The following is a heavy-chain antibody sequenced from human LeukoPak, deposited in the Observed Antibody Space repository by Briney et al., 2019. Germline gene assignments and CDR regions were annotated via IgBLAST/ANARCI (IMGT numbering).Heavy chain of an antibody. CDR3: ARDQGYYGSGSYSHNWFDP. V-gene: IGHV4-4*09. D-gene: IGHD3-10*01. CDR2: IYVTGST. J-gene: IGHJ5*02. Sequence: SETLSLTCIVSGGSIGTYYWSWIRQSPGKGLEWIGYIYVTGSTRYNPYLQSRVTISVGTSRNQFFLKMSSVTAADTAVYYCARDQGYYGSGSYSHNWFDPWGQGTLVTVSS. CDR1: GGSIGTYY.